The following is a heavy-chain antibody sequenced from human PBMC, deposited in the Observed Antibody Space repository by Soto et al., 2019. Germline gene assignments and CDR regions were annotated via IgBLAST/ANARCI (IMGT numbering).Heavy chain of an antibody. CDR3: ARGSRGLLWFGELWVAFDI. J-gene: IGHJ3*02. V-gene: IGHV4-59*01. CDR2: IYYSGST. Sequence: TLSLTCTVSGGSISSYYWSWIRQPPGKGLEWIGYIYYSGSTNYNPSLKSRVTISVDTSKNQFSLKLSSVTAADTAVYYCARGSRGLLWFGELWVAFDIWGQGTMVTVSS. D-gene: IGHD3-10*01. CDR1: GGSISSYY.